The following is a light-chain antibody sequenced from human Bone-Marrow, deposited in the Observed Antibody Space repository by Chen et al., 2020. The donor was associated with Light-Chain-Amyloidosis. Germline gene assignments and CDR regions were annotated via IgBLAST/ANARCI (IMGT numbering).Light chain of an antibody. J-gene: IGLJ3*02. CDR3: QYYQGSSQGV. CDR1: SCSIATNY. Sequence: NFMLTQPHSVSESPGKTVIISCTRSSCSIATNYVQWYQQRPGRSPTTVIYEDDQRPSGVPYRLSGSIDRSSNSASLTISGLKAEDEADYYCQYYQGSSQGVFGGGTKLTVL. V-gene: IGLV6-57*01. CDR2: EDD.